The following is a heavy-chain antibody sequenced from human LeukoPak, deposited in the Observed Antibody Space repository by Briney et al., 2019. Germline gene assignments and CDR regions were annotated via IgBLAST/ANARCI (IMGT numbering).Heavy chain of an antibody. CDR1: GGSISSYY. V-gene: IGHV4-4*07. CDR2: IYTSGSP. D-gene: IGHD3-22*01. CDR3: ARGVVVNPRFPHYYYMDV. J-gene: IGHJ6*03. Sequence: PSETLSLTCTVSGGSISSYYWSWIRQPAGKGLEWIGRIYTSGSPNYNPSLKSRVTMSVDTSKYQFSLKLSSVTAADTAVYYCARGVVVNPRFPHYYYMDVWGKGTTVTVSS.